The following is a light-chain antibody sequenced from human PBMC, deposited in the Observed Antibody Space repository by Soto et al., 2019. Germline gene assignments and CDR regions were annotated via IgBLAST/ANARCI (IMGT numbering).Light chain of an antibody. CDR2: EDN. CDR3: QSYDATNQV. V-gene: IGLV6-57*01. J-gene: IGLJ3*02. CDR1: SGSIASNY. Sequence: NFMLTQPHSVSASPGKTVIISCTRSSGSIASNYVQWYQQRPGRSPTTVIYEDNQRPSGVPDRVSGSIDSSSNSASLTISGLETEDEADYYCQSYDATNQVFGGGTKLTVL.